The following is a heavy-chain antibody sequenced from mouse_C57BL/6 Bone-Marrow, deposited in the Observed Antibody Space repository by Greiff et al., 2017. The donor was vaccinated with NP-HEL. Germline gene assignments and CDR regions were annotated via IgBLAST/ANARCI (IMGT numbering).Heavy chain of an antibody. J-gene: IGHJ4*01. V-gene: IGHV6-3*01. D-gene: IGHD2-5*01. Sequence: EVKVEESGGGLVQPGGSMKLSCVASGFTFSNYWMNWVRQSPEKGLEWVAQIRLKSDNYATHYAESVKGRFTISRDDSKSSVYLQMNNLRAEDTGIYYCTGRPDSNYGFMDYWGQGTSVTVSS. CDR2: IRLKSDNYAT. CDR3: TGRPDSNYGFMDY. CDR1: GFTFSNYW.